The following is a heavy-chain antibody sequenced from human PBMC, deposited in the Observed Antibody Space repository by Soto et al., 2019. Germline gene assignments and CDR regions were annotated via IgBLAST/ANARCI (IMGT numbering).Heavy chain of an antibody. CDR3: GRDGVGATPLGWFDP. CDR1: VYTFIGYY. J-gene: IGHJ5*02. D-gene: IGHD1-26*01. CDR2: INPRSGDT. Sequence: QVQLVQSGAEVKKPGASVKVSCKASVYTFIGYYIHWVRQAPGQGLEWMGRINPRSGDTTYAQKFPRRLTMTRDTSISTAYIELSSLRSDGTAVYYCGRDGVGATPLGWFDPWGQASLVTVSS. V-gene: IGHV1-2*06.